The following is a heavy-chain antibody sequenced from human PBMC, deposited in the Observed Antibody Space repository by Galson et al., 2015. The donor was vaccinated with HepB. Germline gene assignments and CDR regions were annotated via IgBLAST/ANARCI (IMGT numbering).Heavy chain of an antibody. J-gene: IGHJ6*02. V-gene: IGHV3-48*04. CDR1: GFTFSSYS. CDR3: AAVSYYYYGMDV. D-gene: IGHD5/OR15-5a*01. Sequence: SLRLSCAASGFTFSSYSMNWVRQAPGKGLEWVSYISSSSSTIYYADSVKGRFTISRDNAKNSLYLQMNSLRAEDTAVYYCAAVSYYYYGMDVWGQGTTVTVSS. CDR2: ISSSSSTI.